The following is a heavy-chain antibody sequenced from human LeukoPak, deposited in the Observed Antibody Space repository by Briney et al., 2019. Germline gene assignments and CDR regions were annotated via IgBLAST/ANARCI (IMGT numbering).Heavy chain of an antibody. CDR2: ISGSAITT. CDR1: GFTFSSFG. CDR3: ARDLYRIVVVPHYFDS. D-gene: IGHD3-22*01. V-gene: IGHV3-23*01. J-gene: IGHJ4*02. Sequence: GGSLRLSCAASGFTFSSFGMSWVRQAPGKGLEWVSGISGSAITTYNADSVKGRFTISRDNSKNSLYLQMNSLRAEDTAAYYCARDLYRIVVVPHYFDSWGQGTLVTVSS.